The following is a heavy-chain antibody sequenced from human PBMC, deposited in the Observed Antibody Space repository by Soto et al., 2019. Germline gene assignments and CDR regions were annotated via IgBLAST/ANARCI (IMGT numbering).Heavy chain of an antibody. CDR3: ARVVSRYGGNHYYYYGMDA. CDR1: GGSISSGDYY. Sequence: LALTCTVSGGSISSGDYYWSWIRQPPGKGLEWIGYIYYSGSTYYNPSLKSRVTISVDTSKNQFSLKLSSVTAADTAVYYCARVVSRYGGNHYYYYGMDAWGQGTTVTVSS. J-gene: IGHJ6*02. D-gene: IGHD4-17*01. V-gene: IGHV4-30-4*01. CDR2: IYYSGST.